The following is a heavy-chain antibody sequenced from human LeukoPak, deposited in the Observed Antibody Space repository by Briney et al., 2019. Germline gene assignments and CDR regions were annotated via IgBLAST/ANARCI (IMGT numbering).Heavy chain of an antibody. CDR3: ARSSSSTRLYYYYYGMDV. V-gene: IGHV3-48*03. D-gene: IGHD2-2*01. J-gene: IGHJ6*02. CDR1: GFTFSSYE. CDR2: ISSSGSTI. Sequence: PGGSLRLPCAASGFTFSSYEMNWVRQAPGKGLEWVSYISSSGSTIYYADSVKGRFTISRDNAKNSLYLQMNSLRAEDTAVYYCARSSSSTRLYYYYYGMDVWGQGTTVTVSS.